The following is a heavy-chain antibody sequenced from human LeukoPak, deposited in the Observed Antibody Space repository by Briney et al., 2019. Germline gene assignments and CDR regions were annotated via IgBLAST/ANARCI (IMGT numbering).Heavy chain of an antibody. CDR2: ISNSGGST. D-gene: IGHD3-22*01. CDR1: GFTFSSYG. V-gene: IGHV3-23*01. J-gene: IGHJ4*02. CDR3: AKGSTYYYGSSGYYSFDY. Sequence: PGGSLRLSCAASGFTFSSYGMSWVRQAPGKGLEWVSTISNSGGSTFYGDSVKGRFTISRDNSKNTLYLQMNSLRAEDTAVYYCAKGSTYYYGSSGYYSFDYWGQGTLVTVSS.